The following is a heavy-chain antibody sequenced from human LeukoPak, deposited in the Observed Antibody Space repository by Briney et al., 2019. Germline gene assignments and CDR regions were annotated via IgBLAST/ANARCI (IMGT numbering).Heavy chain of an antibody. Sequence: GGSLRLSCAASGFTFSSYWMHWVRQVPGKGLVWVSRINSDGSSTSYADSVKGRFTVSRDNAKNTLYLQMNSLRAEDTAVYYCASARYYYDSSGHYFWSQGTLVTVSS. V-gene: IGHV3-74*01. D-gene: IGHD3-22*01. J-gene: IGHJ4*02. CDR3: ASARYYYDSSGHYF. CDR1: GFTFSSYW. CDR2: INSDGSST.